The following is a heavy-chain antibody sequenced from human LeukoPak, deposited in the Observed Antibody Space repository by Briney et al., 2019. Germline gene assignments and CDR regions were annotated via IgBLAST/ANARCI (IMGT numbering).Heavy chain of an antibody. CDR1: GYTFTSYY. V-gene: IGHV1-46*01. J-gene: IGHJ5*02. CDR2: INPSGGST. Sequence: ASVKVSCKASGYTFTSYYMHWVRQAPGQGLEWMGIINPSGGSTSYAQKFQGRVTMTRDTSTSTVYMELRSLTSDDTAVYYCARDPKTGTYYYDSSWFDPWGQGTLVTVSS. D-gene: IGHD3-22*01. CDR3: ARDPKTGTYYYDSSWFDP.